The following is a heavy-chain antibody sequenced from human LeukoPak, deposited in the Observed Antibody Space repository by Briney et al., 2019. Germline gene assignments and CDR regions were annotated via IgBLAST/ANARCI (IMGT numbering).Heavy chain of an antibody. V-gene: IGHV3-74*01. CDR2: INSDGSST. J-gene: IGHJ4*02. CDR3: ARVRVHPYYFDY. Sequence: GGSLRLSCAASGFTFGSYWMHWVRQAPGKGLVWVSRINSDGSSTSYADSVKGRFTISRDNAKNTLYLQMNSLRVEDTAVYYCARVRVHPYYFDYWGQGTLVTVPS. D-gene: IGHD1-1*01. CDR1: GFTFGSYW.